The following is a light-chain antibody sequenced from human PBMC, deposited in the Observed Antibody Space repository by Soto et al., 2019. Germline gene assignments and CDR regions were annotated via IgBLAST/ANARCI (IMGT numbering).Light chain of an antibody. J-gene: IGLJ1*01. Sequence: QSVLTQPASVSGSPGQSITISCTGTSSDVGGYNYVSWYQQHPGTAPKLMIYEVTNRPSGVSNRFSGSKSGNTASLTISGLRAEDEADYYCSSYTSSSIPPYVFGTGTKLTVL. V-gene: IGLV2-14*01. CDR1: SSDVGGYNY. CDR3: SSYTSSSIPPYV. CDR2: EVT.